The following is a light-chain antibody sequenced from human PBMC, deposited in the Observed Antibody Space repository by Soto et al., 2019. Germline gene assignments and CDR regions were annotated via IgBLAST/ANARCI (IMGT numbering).Light chain of an antibody. J-gene: IGLJ3*02. CDR2: DVT. CDR1: SSDINTYIY. Sequence: QSALTQPASVSGSPGQSITISCTGTSSDINTYIYISWYQQHPGKAPKLIIYDVTNRPPGVSNRFSGSKSGNTASLTISGLQAEDEADYYCSSYTTTSTLLFGGGTKLTVL. CDR3: SSYTTTSTLL. V-gene: IGLV2-14*03.